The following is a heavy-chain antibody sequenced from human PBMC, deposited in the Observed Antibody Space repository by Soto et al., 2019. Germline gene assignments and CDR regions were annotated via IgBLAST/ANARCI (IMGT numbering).Heavy chain of an antibody. V-gene: IGHV3-23*01. CDR1: GFTFSDYA. J-gene: IGHJ4*02. CDR3: VKPNVYDGSGDNYFGH. Sequence: EVQLLESGGGLVQPGGSRRLSCAASGFTFSDYALTWVRQAPGKGLEWVSTVSGRGGTTNFADSVKGRFAISRDNFNGILYLQMNSLRAEDTAMYYCVKPNVYDGSGDNYFGHWGQGTLVTVSS. D-gene: IGHD3-22*01. CDR2: VSGRGGTT.